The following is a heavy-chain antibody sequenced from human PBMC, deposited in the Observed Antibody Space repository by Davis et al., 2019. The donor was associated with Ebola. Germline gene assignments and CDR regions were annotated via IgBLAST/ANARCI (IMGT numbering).Heavy chain of an antibody. D-gene: IGHD3-10*01. V-gene: IGHV7-4-1*02. CDR2: INTNTGNP. CDR3: ASYGSGSLYYYGMDV. J-gene: IGHJ6*04. Sequence: ASVKVSCKASGYTFTSYAMNWVRQAPGQGLEWMGWINTNTGNPTYAQGFTGRFVFSLDTSVSTAYLQISSLKAEDTAVYYCASYGSGSLYYYGMDVWGRGTTVTVSS. CDR1: GYTFTSYA.